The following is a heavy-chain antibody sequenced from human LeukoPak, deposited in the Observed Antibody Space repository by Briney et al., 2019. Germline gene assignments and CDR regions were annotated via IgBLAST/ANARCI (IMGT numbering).Heavy chain of an antibody. V-gene: IGHV1-69*05. CDR3: ARGRYSYGSKVIPYYYYYMDV. CDR2: IIPIFGTA. Sequence: GASVKVSCKASGGTFSSYAISWLRQAPGQGLEWMGGIIPIFGTANYAQKLQGRVTITTDESTSTAYMELSSLRSEDTAVYYCARGRYSYGSKVIPYYYYYMDVWGKGTTVTVSS. D-gene: IGHD5-18*01. J-gene: IGHJ6*03. CDR1: GGTFSSYA.